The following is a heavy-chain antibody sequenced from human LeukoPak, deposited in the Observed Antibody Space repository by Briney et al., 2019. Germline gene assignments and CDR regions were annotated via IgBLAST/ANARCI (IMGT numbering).Heavy chain of an antibody. V-gene: IGHV3-48*01. CDR3: ARREYQLLHYYYYYYMDV. CDR1: GFTFSSYS. D-gene: IGHD2-2*01. CDR2: ISSSSGTI. Sequence: GGSLRLSCAASGFTFSSYSMNWVRQAPGKGLEWVSYISSSSGTIYYADSVKGRFTISRDNAKNSLYLQMNSLRAEDTAVYYCARREYQLLHYYYYYYMDVWGKGTTVTVSS. J-gene: IGHJ6*03.